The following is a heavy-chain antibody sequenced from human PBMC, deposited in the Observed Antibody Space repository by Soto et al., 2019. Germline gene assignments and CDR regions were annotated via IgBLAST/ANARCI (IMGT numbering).Heavy chain of an antibody. J-gene: IGHJ6*02. D-gene: IGHD3-22*01. CDR3: ASRYDSSGYYWVRYYYYGMDV. V-gene: IGHV4-39*01. CDR2: IYYSGST. CDR1: GGSISSSSYY. Sequence: SDTLSLTCTVSGGSISSSSYYWGWIRQPPGKGLEWIGSIYYSGSTYYNPSLKSRVTISVDTSKNQFSLKLSSVTAGDTAVYYCASRYDSSGYYWVRYYYYGMDVWGQGTTVTVSS.